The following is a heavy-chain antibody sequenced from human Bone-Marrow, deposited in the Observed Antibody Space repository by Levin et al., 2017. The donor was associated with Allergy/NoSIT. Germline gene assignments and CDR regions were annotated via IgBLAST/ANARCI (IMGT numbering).Heavy chain of an antibody. CDR1: GGTFSSYA. CDR3: ARVELGYNYGDYYDYGMDV. J-gene: IGHJ6*02. D-gene: IGHD5-18*01. CDR2: IIPIFGTA. V-gene: IGHV1-69*06. Sequence: ASVKVSCKASGGTFSSYAISWVRQAPGQGLEWMGGIIPIFGTANYAQKFQGRVTITADKSTSTAYMELSSLRSEDTAVYYCARVELGYNYGDYYDYGMDVWGQGTTVTVSS.